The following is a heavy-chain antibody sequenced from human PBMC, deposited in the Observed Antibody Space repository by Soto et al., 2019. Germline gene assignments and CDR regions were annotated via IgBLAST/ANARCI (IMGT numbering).Heavy chain of an antibody. CDR3: VRPLPSGRHYGMDV. CDR2: IYNDGTT. V-gene: IGHV3-53*01. Sequence: EVQLVESGGGLIQPGGSPRLSCTASGLSVRNNYMSWVRQAPGMGLEWVSVIYNDGTTYYADSVKGRFTISRDTSNNTLSLQMDSLRAEDTAVYYCVRPLPSGRHYGMDVWGQGTTVTVSS. D-gene: IGHD3-10*01. J-gene: IGHJ6*02. CDR1: GLSVRNNY.